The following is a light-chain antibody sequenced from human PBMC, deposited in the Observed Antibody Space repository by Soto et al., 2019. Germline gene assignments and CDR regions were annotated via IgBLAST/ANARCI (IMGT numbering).Light chain of an antibody. J-gene: IGLJ3*02. CDR1: SSNIGAGYD. CDR2: GNS. CDR3: QSYDSSLSGWV. V-gene: IGLV1-40*01. Sequence: QSVLTQPPSVSGAPGQRVTISCTESSSNIGAGYDVHWYQQLPGTAPKLLIYGNSNRPSGGPDRFSGSKSGTSASLAITGLQAEDDADYYCQSYDSSLSGWVFGGGTKLTVL.